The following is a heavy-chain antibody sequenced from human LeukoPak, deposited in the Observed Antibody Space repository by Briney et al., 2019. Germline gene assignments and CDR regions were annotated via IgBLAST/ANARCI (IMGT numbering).Heavy chain of an antibody. D-gene: IGHD2-2*01. CDR3: ASGGYCSSTSCYSCDY. CDR2: ISAYNGNT. CDR1: GYTFTSYG. J-gene: IGHJ4*02. V-gene: IGHV1-18*01. Sequence: GASVKVSCKASGYTFTSYGISWVRQAPGQGLEWMGGISAYNGNTNYAQKLQGRVTMTTDTSTSTAYMELRSLRSDDTAVYYCASGGYCSSTSCYSCDYWGQGTLVTVSS.